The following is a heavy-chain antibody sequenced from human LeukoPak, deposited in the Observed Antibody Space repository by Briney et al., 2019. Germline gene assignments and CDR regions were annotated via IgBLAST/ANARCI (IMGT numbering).Heavy chain of an antibody. Sequence: SETLSLTCTVSGGSISSYYWSWIRQPPGKGLEWIGYIYYSGSTNYSPSLKSRVTISVDTSKNQFSLKLSSVTAADTAVYYCARGVTAAGPYWYFDLWGRGTLVTVSS. D-gene: IGHD6-13*01. CDR3: ARGVTAAGPYWYFDL. CDR2: IYYSGST. CDR1: GGSISSYY. V-gene: IGHV4-59*08. J-gene: IGHJ2*01.